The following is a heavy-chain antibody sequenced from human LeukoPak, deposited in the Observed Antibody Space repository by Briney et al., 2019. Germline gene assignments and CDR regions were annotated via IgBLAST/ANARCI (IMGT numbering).Heavy chain of an antibody. J-gene: IGHJ4*02. CDR1: GFTFSDYY. CDR3: ASDIVATSGDF. V-gene: IGHV3-11*01. CDR2: ITSSGDDI. Sequence: AGGSLRLSCAASGFTFSDYYMSWIRQAPGKGLEWVAYITSSGDDIYYADSVKGRFTISRDNTKNALFLRMSSLRVEDTATYYCASDIVATSGDFWGQGTLVSVSS. D-gene: IGHD5-12*01.